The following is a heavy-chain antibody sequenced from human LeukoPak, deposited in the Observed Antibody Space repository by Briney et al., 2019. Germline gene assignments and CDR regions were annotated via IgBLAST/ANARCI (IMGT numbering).Heavy chain of an antibody. CDR2: IYHGDSDT. V-gene: IGHV5-51*01. CDR1: GSSFTSYW. J-gene: IGHJ4*02. Sequence: GASLKISCKGSGSSFTSYWIGWLRPMPGKGLEWMGIIYHGDSDTRYSPSFQGQVTISDDKSISTAYLQWSSLKASDTAMYYCARGGSSGWYSWFDYWGQGTLVTVSS. D-gene: IGHD6-19*01. CDR3: ARGGSSGWYSWFDY.